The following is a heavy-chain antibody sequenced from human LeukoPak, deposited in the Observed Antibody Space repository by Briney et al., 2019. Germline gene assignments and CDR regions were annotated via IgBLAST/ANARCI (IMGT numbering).Heavy chain of an antibody. V-gene: IGHV3-23*03. CDR2: LYSGGGA. D-gene: IGHD3-9*01. CDR1: GFTFITYA. Sequence: GGSLRLSCAASGFTFITYAMSWVRQAPGKGLEWVSVLYSGGGAYYADSVKDRFTISRDYSQNTLLLQMNSLRAEDTALYYCARGKTSDDIIEDAFDIWGQGTMVAVSS. CDR3: ARGKTSDDIIEDAFDI. J-gene: IGHJ3*02.